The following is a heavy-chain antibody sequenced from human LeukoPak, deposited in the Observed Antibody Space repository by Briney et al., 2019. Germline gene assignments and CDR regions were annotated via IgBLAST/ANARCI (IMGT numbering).Heavy chain of an antibody. V-gene: IGHV1-18*04. J-gene: IGHJ5*02. D-gene: IGHD6-25*01. CDR2: ISAYNGNT. Sequence: GASVKVSCKASGYTFTDYYLHWVRQAPGQGLEWMGWISAYNGNTNYAQKLQGRVTMTTDTSTSTAYMELRSLRSDDTAVYYCARVDSSGPLRWFDPWGQGTLVTVSS. CDR3: ARVDSSGPLRWFDP. CDR1: GYTFTDYY.